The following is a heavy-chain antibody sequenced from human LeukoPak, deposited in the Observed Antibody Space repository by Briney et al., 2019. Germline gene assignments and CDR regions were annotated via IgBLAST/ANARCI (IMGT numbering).Heavy chain of an antibody. J-gene: IGHJ4*02. D-gene: IGHD3-22*01. CDR3: ARDPWFYYDSSGYFQT. CDR1: GYSISSGYY. Sequence: SETLSLTCTVSGYSISSGYYWGWIRQPPGKGLEWIGSVYHSGSTYYNPSLKSRVTISVDTSKNQFSLKLSSVTAADTAVYYCARDPWFYYDSSGYFQTWGQGTLVTVSS. CDR2: VYHSGST. V-gene: IGHV4-38-2*02.